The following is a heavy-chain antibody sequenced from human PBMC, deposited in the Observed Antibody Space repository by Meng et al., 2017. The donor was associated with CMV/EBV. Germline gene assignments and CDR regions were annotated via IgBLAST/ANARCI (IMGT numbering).Heavy chain of an antibody. D-gene: IGHD3-3*01. CDR3: ARVIPLVLRFLEWYPPGWFDP. J-gene: IGHJ5*02. V-gene: IGHV3-7*01. Sequence: SYGMRWVRQAPGKGLEWVANIKQEGSEKYYVDSVKGRFTISRDNAKNSLYLQMSSLRAEDTAVYYCARVIPLVLRFLEWYPPGWFDPWGQGTLVTVSS. CDR1: SYG. CDR2: IKQEGSEK.